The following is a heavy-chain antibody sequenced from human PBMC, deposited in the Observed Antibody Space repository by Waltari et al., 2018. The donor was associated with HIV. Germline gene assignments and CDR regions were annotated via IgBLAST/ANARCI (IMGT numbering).Heavy chain of an antibody. J-gene: IGHJ6*02. CDR2: ITSEAYGGTA. CDR1: GLTFGDNG. D-gene: IGHD1-26*01. Sequence: EVHLMESGGGLVKPGRSLRHSCRGTGLTFGDNGLGWFRQAPGKGLEWVGFITSEAYGGTAEYAASVTGRFTISREDSKSTAYMQMNRLESEDTGVYFCSRPSGPLHSYGMDVWGQGTTVIVSS. V-gene: IGHV3-49*05. CDR3: SRPSGPLHSYGMDV.